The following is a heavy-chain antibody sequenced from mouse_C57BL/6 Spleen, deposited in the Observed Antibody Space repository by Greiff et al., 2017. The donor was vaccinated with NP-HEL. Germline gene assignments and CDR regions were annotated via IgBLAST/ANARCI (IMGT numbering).Heavy chain of an antibody. V-gene: IGHV1-69*01. CDR1: GYTFTSYW. CDR3: ARRATVVDWYFDV. D-gene: IGHD1-1*01. J-gene: IGHJ1*03. CDR2: IDPSDSYT. Sequence: QVQLQQPGAELVMPGASVTLSCKASGYTFTSYWMHLVKQRPGQGLAWIGAIDPSDSYTNYNQKFKGKSTLTVDKSSSTAYMQLSSLTSEDSAVYYCARRATVVDWYFDVWGTGTTVTVSS.